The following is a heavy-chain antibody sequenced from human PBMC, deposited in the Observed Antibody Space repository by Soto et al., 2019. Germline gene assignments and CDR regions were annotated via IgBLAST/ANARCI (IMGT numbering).Heavy chain of an antibody. CDR3: AKSGLWDSSGGYVGYFQH. J-gene: IGHJ1*01. D-gene: IGHD6-19*01. V-gene: IGHV3-9*01. CDR2: ISWNSGSI. Sequence: EVQLVESGGGLVQPGRSLRLSCAASGFTFDDYAMHWVRQAPGKGLEWVSGISWNSGSIGYADSVKGRFTISRDNAKNSLYLQMNSMSAEDTALYYWAKSGLWDSSGGYVGYFQHWGQGTLVTVSS. CDR1: GFTFDDYA.